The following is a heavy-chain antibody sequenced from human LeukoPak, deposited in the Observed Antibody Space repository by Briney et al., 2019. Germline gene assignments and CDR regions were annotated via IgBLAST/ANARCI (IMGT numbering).Heavy chain of an antibody. V-gene: IGHV3-11*04. CDR3: ARVSVAGTFGYYYYYMDV. CDR2: ISSSGSTI. J-gene: IGHJ6*03. Sequence: GGSLRLSCAASGFTFSDYYMSWIRQAPGKGLEWVSYISSSGSTIYYADSVKGRFTISRDNAKNSLYLQMNSLRAEDTAMYYCARVSVAGTFGYYYYYMDVWGKGTTVAVSS. D-gene: IGHD6-19*01. CDR1: GFTFSDYY.